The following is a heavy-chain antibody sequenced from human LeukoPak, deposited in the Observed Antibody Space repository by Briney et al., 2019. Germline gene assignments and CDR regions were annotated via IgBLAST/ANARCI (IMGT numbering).Heavy chain of an antibody. CDR3: AKESKYYP. D-gene: IGHD2/OR15-2a*01. Sequence: LSGGSLRLSCAASGFPLSSYSITWVRQAPGKGLEWVSAISDSGGRTYYADSVKGRFTISRDNSKNSLYLQMNSLRAEHTAGYYCAKESKYYPWGQGTLVTVSS. V-gene: IGHV3-23*01. CDR1: GFPLSSYS. J-gene: IGHJ5*02. CDR2: ISDSGGRT.